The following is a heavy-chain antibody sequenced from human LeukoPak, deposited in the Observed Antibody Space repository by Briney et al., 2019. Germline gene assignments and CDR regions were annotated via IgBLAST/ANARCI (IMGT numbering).Heavy chain of an antibody. CDR1: GFTFDDYA. Sequence: GRSLRLSCAASGFTFDDYAMHWVRQAPGKGLEWVSGISWNSGSIGYADSVKGRFTISRDNAKNSLYLQMNSLRAEDMALYYCAKETIPYCSGGSCTMGYFDYWGQGTLVTVSS. D-gene: IGHD2-15*01. V-gene: IGHV3-9*03. J-gene: IGHJ4*02. CDR2: ISWNSGSI. CDR3: AKETIPYCSGGSCTMGYFDY.